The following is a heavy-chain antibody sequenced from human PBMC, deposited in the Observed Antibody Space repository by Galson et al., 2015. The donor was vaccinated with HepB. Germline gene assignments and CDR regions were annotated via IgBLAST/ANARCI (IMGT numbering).Heavy chain of an antibody. CDR2: ISSSSSTI. Sequence: SLRLSCAASGFTFSSYSMNWVRQAPGKGLEWVSYISSSSSTIYYADSVKGRFTISRDNAKNSLYLQMNSLRAEDTAVYYCARDGVVVVPAAMGLYYYYMDVWGRGTTVTVSS. CDR1: GFTFSSYS. D-gene: IGHD2-2*01. V-gene: IGHV3-48*01. CDR3: ARDGVVVVPAAMGLYYYYMDV. J-gene: IGHJ6*03.